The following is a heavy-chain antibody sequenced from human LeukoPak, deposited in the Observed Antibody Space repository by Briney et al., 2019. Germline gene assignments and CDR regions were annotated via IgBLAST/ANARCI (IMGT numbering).Heavy chain of an antibody. J-gene: IGHJ4*02. Sequence: GGSLRLSCTASGLTFSTSGFNWVRQAPGKGLEWVASIGPTGSDRYHADSIKGRFTISRDNANNFLYLQMNSLRAEDTAVYYCATETNGRHYDYWGQGTLITVSS. CDR2: IGPTGSDR. CDR3: ATETNGRHYDY. D-gene: IGHD1-14*01. V-gene: IGHV3-21*06. CDR1: GLTFSTSG.